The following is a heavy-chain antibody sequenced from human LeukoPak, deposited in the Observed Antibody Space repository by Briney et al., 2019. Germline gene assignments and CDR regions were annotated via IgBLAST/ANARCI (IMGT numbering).Heavy chain of an antibody. CDR3: ARAVEYLPLDY. V-gene: IGHV3-66*01. Sequence: GGSLRLSCAASGFTVTSTYITWARQAPGKGLEWVSIIHISGSTYYADSVRGRFTISRDNSKNTVYLQMNSLRAEDTAVYYCARAVEYLPLDYWGQGTLVAVSS. CDR1: GFTVTSTY. CDR2: IHISGST. J-gene: IGHJ4*02. D-gene: IGHD2/OR15-2a*01.